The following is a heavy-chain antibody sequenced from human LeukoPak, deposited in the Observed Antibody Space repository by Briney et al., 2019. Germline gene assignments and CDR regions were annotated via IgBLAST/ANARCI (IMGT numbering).Heavy chain of an antibody. Sequence: ASVKVSCKASGYTFTSYDINWLRQATGQGLEWMGWMNPNSGNTGYAQKFQGRVTMTRNTSISTAYMELSSLRSEDTAVYFCARGPAYGDDAFDIWGQGTMVTVSS. J-gene: IGHJ3*02. D-gene: IGHD2-21*01. CDR2: MNPNSGNT. CDR3: ARGPAYGDDAFDI. CDR1: GYTFTSYD. V-gene: IGHV1-8*01.